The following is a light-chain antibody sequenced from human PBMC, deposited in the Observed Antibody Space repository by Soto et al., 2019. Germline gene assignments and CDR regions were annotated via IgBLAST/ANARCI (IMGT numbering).Light chain of an antibody. J-gene: IGLJ1*01. V-gene: IGLV1-40*01. Sequence: QSVLTQPPSVSGAPGQRVTISCTGSSSNIGAGYDVHWYQQLPGTAPKVLIYGNNNRPSGVPDRFSGSKSGTFASLAITGLQAEDEADYYCQSYDTSLSAYVFATGTKLTVL. CDR2: GNN. CDR3: QSYDTSLSAYV. CDR1: SSNIGAGYD.